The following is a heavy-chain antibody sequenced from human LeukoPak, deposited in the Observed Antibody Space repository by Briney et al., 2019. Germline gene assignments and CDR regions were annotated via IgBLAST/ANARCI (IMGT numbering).Heavy chain of an antibody. CDR1: GGSISSSSYY. CDR3: ARHGVQGYYSSGSPGDWFDP. D-gene: IGHD3-10*01. J-gene: IGHJ5*02. Sequence: SETLSLTCTVSGGSISSSSYYWGWIRQPPGKGLEWIGSIYYSGSTYYNPSLKSRVTISVDTSKNQFSLKLSSVTAADTAVYYCARHGVQGYYSSGSPGDWFDPWGQGTLATVSS. V-gene: IGHV4-39*01. CDR2: IYYSGST.